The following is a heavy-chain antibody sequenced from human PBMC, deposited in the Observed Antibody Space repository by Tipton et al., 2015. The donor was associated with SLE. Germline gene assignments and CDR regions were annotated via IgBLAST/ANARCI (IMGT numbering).Heavy chain of an antibody. J-gene: IGHJ3*02. CDR1: GGSFSGYY. CDR3: ARHIGIGLGFCSSTSCHAFDI. Sequence: TLSLTCAVYGGSFSGYYWSWIRQPPGKGLELIGEINHSGSTNYNPSLKSRVTISVDTSKNQSSLKLSSVTAADTAVYYCARHIGIGLGFCSSTSCHAFDIWGQGTMVTVSS. CDR2: INHSGST. V-gene: IGHV4-34*01. D-gene: IGHD2-2*01.